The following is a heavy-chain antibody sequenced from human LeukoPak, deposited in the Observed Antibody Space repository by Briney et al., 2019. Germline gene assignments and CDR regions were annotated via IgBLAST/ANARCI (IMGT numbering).Heavy chain of an antibody. J-gene: IGHJ4*02. CDR3: ARGPTVSSTWDY. CDR2: IYGGDNR. D-gene: IGHD2-2*01. V-gene: IGHV3-53*01. Sequence: GGSLRLSCAASGFTVSSAYVSWVRQAPGKGLEWVSSIYGGDNREYSDSMKGRFTISRDDSKNTVSLQMSSLRVEDTAVYYCARGPTVSSTWDYWGQGTLVTVSP. CDR1: GFTVSSAY.